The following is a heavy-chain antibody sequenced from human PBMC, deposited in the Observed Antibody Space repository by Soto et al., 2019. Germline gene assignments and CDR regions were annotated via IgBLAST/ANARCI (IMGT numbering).Heavy chain of an antibody. CDR1: GGSISSSSYY. CDR2: IYYSGST. V-gene: IGHV4-39*01. D-gene: IGHD4-17*01. Sequence: QLQLQESGPGLVKPSETLSLTCTVSGGSISSSSYYWGWIRQPPGKGLEWIGSIYYSGSTYYNPSLKSRVTISVDTSKNQFSLKLSSVTAADTAVYYCDYGAEWGHDAFDIWGQGTMVTVSS. J-gene: IGHJ3*02. CDR3: DYGAEWGHDAFDI.